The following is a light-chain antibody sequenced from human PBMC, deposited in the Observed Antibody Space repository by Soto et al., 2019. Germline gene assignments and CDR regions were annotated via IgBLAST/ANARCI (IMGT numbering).Light chain of an antibody. J-gene: IGLJ1*01. CDR1: SSDVGGYNY. V-gene: IGLV2-14*01. Sequence: QSVLTQPASVSGSPGQSITISCTGTSSDVGGYNYVSWYQQHPGKAPKLMIYEVSNQPSGVSNRFSGSKSGNTASLTISGLQAEDEADYYCTSFTRSSTFVFGTGTKLTVL. CDR2: EVS. CDR3: TSFTRSSTFV.